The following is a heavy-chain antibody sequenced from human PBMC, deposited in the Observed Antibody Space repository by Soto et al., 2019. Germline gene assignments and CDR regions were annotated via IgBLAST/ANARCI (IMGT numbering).Heavy chain of an antibody. V-gene: IGHV1-18*01. CDR2: ISAYNGNT. Sequence: QVQLVQSGAEVKKPGASVKVSCKASGYTFTSYGISWVRQAPGQGLEWMGWISAYNGNTNYAQKLQGRVTRTTDTSTSTASMELRSLRSDDTAVYYCAKDYYDSSGYSPLEYWGQGTLVTVSS. J-gene: IGHJ4*02. D-gene: IGHD3-22*01. CDR3: AKDYYDSSGYSPLEY. CDR1: GYTFTSYG.